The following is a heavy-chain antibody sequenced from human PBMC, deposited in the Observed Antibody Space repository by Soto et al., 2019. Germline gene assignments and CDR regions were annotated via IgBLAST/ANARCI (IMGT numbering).Heavy chain of an antibody. CDR2: MQPSTGRT. D-gene: IGHD1-26*01. Sequence: QVQLVQSGAEVREPGASVKVSCKASGYSFTSLDINWVRQTAGQGLEWMGWMQPSTGRTGYAQKFQGRVTMTRDTSINTAYMELPTLTSDDTACYYFARGVSAGVDYWGQGTLVTVSS. CDR3: ARGVSAGVDY. V-gene: IGHV1-8*01. CDR1: GYSFTSLD. J-gene: IGHJ4*02.